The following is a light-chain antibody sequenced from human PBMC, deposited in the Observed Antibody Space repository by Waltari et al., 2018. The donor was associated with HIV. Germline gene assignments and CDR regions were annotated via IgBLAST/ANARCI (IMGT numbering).Light chain of an antibody. CDR3: CSYAGRYTWV. CDR1: SRDVCGYNF. V-gene: IGLV2-11*01. Sequence: SALTQPRSVSGSPGQSVTLPCSGTSRDVCGYNFVSWYQQHPGKAPKLMIYDVTERPSGVPDRFSGSKSGNTASLTISGLQADDEADYYCCSYAGRYTWVFGGGTELTVL. CDR2: DVT. J-gene: IGLJ3*02.